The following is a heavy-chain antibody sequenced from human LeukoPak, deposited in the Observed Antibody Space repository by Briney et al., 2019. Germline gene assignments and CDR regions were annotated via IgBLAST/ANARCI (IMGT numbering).Heavy chain of an antibody. D-gene: IGHD2-2*01. J-gene: IGHJ3*02. CDR1: EFTFGNYV. Sequence: GGSLRLSCVASEFTFGNYVMHWVRRAPGRGWSGWQLYHLMEVIKTFRFTISRDDSKNTLYLQMNSLRAEDTAVYYCAKVGYCSSTSCSEVGAFDIWGQGTMVTVSS. CDR3: AKVGYCSSTSCSEVGAFDI. CDR2: YHLMEVI. V-gene: IGHV3-30*18.